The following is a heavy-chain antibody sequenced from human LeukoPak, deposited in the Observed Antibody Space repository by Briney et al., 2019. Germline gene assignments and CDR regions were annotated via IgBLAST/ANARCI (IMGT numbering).Heavy chain of an antibody. D-gene: IGHD6-19*01. CDR2: IYTSGST. J-gene: IGHJ4*02. CDR3: ARVRSSGWGKGFDY. Sequence: SETLSLTCAVYGGSFSGYYWSWIRQPAGKGLEWIGRIYTSGSTNYNPSLKSRVTMSVDTSKNQFSLKLSSVTAADTAVYYCARVRSSGWGKGFDYWGQGTLVTVSS. V-gene: IGHV4-59*10. CDR1: GGSFSGYY.